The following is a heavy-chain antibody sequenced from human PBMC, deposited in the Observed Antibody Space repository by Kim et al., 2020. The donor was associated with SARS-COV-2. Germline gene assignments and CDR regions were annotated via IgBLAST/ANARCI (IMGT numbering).Heavy chain of an antibody. Sequence: SETLSLTCTVSGGSVSSGSYYWSWIRQPPGKGLEWIGYIYYSGSTNYNPSLKSRVTISVDTSKNQFSLKLSSVTAADTAVYYCARDQVDTAMVTSWFDPWGQGTLVTVSS. J-gene: IGHJ5*02. V-gene: IGHV4-61*01. D-gene: IGHD5-18*01. CDR1: GGSVSSGSYY. CDR3: ARDQVDTAMVTSWFDP. CDR2: IYYSGST.